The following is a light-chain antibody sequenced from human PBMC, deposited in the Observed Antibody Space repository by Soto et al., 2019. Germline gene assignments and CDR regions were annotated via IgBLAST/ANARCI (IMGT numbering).Light chain of an antibody. CDR3: QQYNSYWAA. CDR2: KAS. Sequence: DIQMTQSPSTLSASVGDRVTISCRASQSITSWVAWYQQKPGKAPKLLIYKASSLESRVPSRFSGSGSGTEFTLTISSLQPDDFATYYCQQYNSYWAAFGQGTKVEIK. J-gene: IGKJ1*01. CDR1: QSITSW. V-gene: IGKV1-5*03.